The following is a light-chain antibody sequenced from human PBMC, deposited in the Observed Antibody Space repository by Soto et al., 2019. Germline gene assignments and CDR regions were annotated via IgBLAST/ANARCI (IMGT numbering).Light chain of an antibody. J-gene: IGKJ1*01. CDR3: QQYYRYPWT. V-gene: IGKV1-5*01. CDR1: QTINSF. CDR2: DAS. Sequence: DIQMTQSPSTLSASVGDRVTITCRASQTINSFLAWYQQTPGKAPKLLIYDASSLQSGVPSRFSGGGSGTEFTLTISSLQPDDLATFHCQQYYRYPWTFGQGTKVDIK.